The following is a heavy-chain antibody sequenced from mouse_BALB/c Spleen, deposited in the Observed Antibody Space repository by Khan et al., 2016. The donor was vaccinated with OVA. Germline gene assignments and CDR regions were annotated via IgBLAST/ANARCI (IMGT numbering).Heavy chain of an antibody. CDR1: GYSITSDYA. CDR2: ISSSGST. V-gene: IGHV3-2*02. D-gene: IGHD2-4*01. CDR3: ARSRGYDYDAWFAF. J-gene: IGHJ3*01. Sequence: EVQLQESGPGLVKPSQSLSLTCTITGYSITSDYAWNWIRHFPGNKLEWMGYISSSGSTSYNPSLKSRISITRDTSKNQFFLQLSSVTTEDTATYYCARSRGYDYDAWFAFWGQGTLVTVSA.